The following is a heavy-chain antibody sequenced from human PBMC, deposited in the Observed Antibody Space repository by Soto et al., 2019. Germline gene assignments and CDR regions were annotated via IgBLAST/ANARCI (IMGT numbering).Heavy chain of an antibody. J-gene: IGHJ4*02. D-gene: IGHD3-10*01. CDR1: GYAFSGYH. CDR3: ARDLMGFGELFGY. V-gene: IGHV1-2*02. CDR2: IKPDSGDT. Sequence: QVQLVQSGAEVKKPGASVKVSCKTSGYAFSGYHIQWVRQAPGQGLEWMARIKPDSGDTKYAQNFQGRVTLTMDTSINTVYMELSRLTSDDTAMYYCARDLMGFGELFGYWGQGTLVTVSS.